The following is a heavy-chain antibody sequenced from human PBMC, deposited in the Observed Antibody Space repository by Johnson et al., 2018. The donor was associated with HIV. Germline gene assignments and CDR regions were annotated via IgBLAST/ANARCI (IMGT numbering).Heavy chain of an antibody. CDR3: SRHSPRGYIGYDAFDI. CDR2: IKQDGSEK. V-gene: IGHV3-7*05. CDR1: GFTFSSYA. D-gene: IGHD5-12*01. Sequence: VQLVESGGGLVQPGGSLRLSCAASGFTFSSYAMSWVRQAPGKGLEWVANIKQDGSEKYYVDSVKGRFTISRDNAKNSLDLQMRSLGPEDTAVYYCSRHSPRGYIGYDAFDIWGQGTVVTVSS. J-gene: IGHJ3*02.